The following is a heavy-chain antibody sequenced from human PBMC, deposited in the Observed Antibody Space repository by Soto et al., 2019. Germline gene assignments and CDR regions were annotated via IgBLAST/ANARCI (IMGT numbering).Heavy chain of an antibody. CDR2: IRGFSPYT. CDR1: GFTFRTYT. D-gene: IGHD2-15*01. CDR3: ARDRGYDAHDYYYNAMDV. V-gene: IGHV3-21*01. Sequence: EVQLVESGGGLVKPGGSPRLSCVASGFTFRTYTMNWVRQAPGKGLEWVSGIRGFSPYTFYSESVKGRFTISRDNAKNSLYLQMNSLRADDTAVYYCARDRGYDAHDYYYNAMDVWGQGTTVTVSS. J-gene: IGHJ6*02.